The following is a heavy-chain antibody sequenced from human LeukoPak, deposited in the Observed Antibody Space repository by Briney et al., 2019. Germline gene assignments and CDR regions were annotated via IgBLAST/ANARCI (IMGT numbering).Heavy chain of an antibody. D-gene: IGHD6-13*01. CDR1: GYTFTSYG. J-gene: IGHJ4*02. CDR2: ISAYNGNT. CDR3: ARDWTIRTRSVAAAGY. Sequence: GASVKVSCKASGYTFTSYGISWVRQAPGQGLEWMGWISAYNGNTNYAQKLQGRVTMTTDTSTSTAYMELRSLRSDDMAVYYCARDWTIRTRSVAAAGYWGQGTLVTVSS. V-gene: IGHV1-18*03.